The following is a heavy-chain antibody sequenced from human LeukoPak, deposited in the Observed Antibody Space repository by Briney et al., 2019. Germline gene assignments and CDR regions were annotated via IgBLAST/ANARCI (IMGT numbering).Heavy chain of an antibody. D-gene: IGHD3-10*01. Sequence: GESLKISCQGSGYSFTSYWIGWVRQMPGKGLEWMGIIYPGDSDTRYSPSFQGQVTISADKSISTAYLQWSSLKASDTAMYYCARSGYYGSGSLTNAFDIWGQGTMVTVSS. CDR3: ARSGYYGSGSLTNAFDI. CDR2: IYPGDSDT. CDR1: GYSFTSYW. J-gene: IGHJ3*02. V-gene: IGHV5-51*01.